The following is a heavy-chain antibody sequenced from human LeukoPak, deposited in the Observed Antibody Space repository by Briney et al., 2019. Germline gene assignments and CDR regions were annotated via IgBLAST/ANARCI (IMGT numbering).Heavy chain of an antibody. Sequence: GGSLRLSCAASGFTFSSYSMNWVRQAPGKGLEWVSYISSSSSTIYYADSVKGRFTISRDNAKNSLYLQMNSLRDEDTAVYFCVRDSSGDSSGRPSLDYWGQGTLVTVSS. CDR1: GFTFSSYS. J-gene: IGHJ4*02. V-gene: IGHV3-48*02. D-gene: IGHD3-10*01. CDR2: ISSSSSTI. CDR3: VRDSSGDSSGRPSLDY.